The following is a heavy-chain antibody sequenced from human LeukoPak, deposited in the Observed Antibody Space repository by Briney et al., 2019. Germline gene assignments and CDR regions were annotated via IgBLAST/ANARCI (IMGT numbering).Heavy chain of an antibody. CDR3: ARDRSSSWSGYYYYYMDV. D-gene: IGHD6-13*01. Sequence: SVKVSCKASGGTFSSYAISWVRQAAGQGREWMGGIIPIFGTANYAQKFQGRVTITADESTSTAYMELSSLRSEDTAVYYCARDRSSSWSGYYYYYMDVWGKGTTVTISS. J-gene: IGHJ6*03. CDR2: IIPIFGTA. CDR1: GGTFSSYA. V-gene: IGHV1-69*13.